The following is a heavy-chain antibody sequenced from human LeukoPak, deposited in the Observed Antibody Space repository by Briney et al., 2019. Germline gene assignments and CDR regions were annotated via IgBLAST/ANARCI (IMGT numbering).Heavy chain of an antibody. D-gene: IGHD3-3*01. V-gene: IGHV4-30-4*01. CDR1: GGSISSGDYY. CDR2: IYYSGST. J-gene: IGHJ3*02. Sequence: SETLSLTCTVSGGSISSGDYYWSWIRQPPGKGLEWIGYIYYSGSTYYNPSLKSRVTISVDTSKNQFSLKLSSVTAADTAGYYCARVSTIFGVVIPGDAFDIWGQGTMVTVSS. CDR3: ARVSTIFGVVIPGDAFDI.